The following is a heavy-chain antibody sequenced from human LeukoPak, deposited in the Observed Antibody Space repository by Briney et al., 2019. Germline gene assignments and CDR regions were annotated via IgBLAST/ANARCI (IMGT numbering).Heavy chain of an antibody. Sequence: ASVKVSCKASGYTFTSYYMYWVRQAPGQGLEWMGLINPSGGSTSYAQKFQGRVTMTRDTSTSTVYMELSSLRSEDTAVYYCARAPKPPHYYDSSGYYSSHPNGPDYWGQGTLVTVSS. J-gene: IGHJ4*02. D-gene: IGHD3-22*01. CDR2: INPSGGST. CDR3: ARAPKPPHYYDSSGYYSSHPNGPDY. CDR1: GYTFTSYY. V-gene: IGHV1-46*01.